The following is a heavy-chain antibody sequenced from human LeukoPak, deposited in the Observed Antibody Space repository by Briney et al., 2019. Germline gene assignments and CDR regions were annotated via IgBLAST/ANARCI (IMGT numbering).Heavy chain of an antibody. D-gene: IGHD6-13*01. V-gene: IGHV4-39*07. Sequence: SETLSLTCTVSGGSISSGSYYWSWIRQPPGKGLEWIGEINHSGSTNYNPSLKSRVTISVDTSKNQFSLKLSSVTAADTAVYYCARGSSSSTPYDYWGQGTLVTVSS. J-gene: IGHJ4*02. CDR2: INHSGST. CDR3: ARGSSSSTPYDY. CDR1: GGSISSGSYY.